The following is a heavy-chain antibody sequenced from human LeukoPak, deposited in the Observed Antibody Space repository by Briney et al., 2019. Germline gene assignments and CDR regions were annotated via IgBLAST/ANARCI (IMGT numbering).Heavy chain of an antibody. Sequence: PGGSLRLSCATSGFAFSTSGMHWVRQAPDTGLEWVAFISYDGSEKYYADSGRGRFTISRDNSKSNLFLQMNSLRAEDTAVFYCATDRGWYFHYWGQGTLVTVSS. CDR1: GFAFSTSG. D-gene: IGHD6-19*01. CDR2: ISYDGSEK. CDR3: ATDRGWYFHY. V-gene: IGHV3-30*02. J-gene: IGHJ4*02.